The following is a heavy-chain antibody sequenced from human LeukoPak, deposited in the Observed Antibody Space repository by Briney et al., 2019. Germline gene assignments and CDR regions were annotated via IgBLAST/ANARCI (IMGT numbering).Heavy chain of an antibody. V-gene: IGHV3-23*01. Sequence: GGSLRLSCAASGFTFSSYSMSWVRQAPGKGLEWVSAISGSGGSTYYADSVKGRFTISRDNSKNTLYLQMNGLRAEDTALYYCANVYYDILTGRFDHWGQGTLVTVSS. J-gene: IGHJ4*02. CDR3: ANVYYDILTGRFDH. CDR1: GFTFSSYS. CDR2: ISGSGGST. D-gene: IGHD3-9*01.